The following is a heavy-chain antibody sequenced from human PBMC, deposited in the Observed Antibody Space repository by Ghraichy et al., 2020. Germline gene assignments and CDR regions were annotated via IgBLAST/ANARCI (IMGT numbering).Heavy chain of an antibody. D-gene: IGHD3-10*01. Sequence: SETLSLTCTVSGGSMSSYYWSWIRQPPGKGLEWIGDIYYSGSTIYNPSLKSRVTISVDTSKNQFSLKLTSVTAADTAVYYCARLVYYGSGIPYFDLWGRGTLVTVSS. CDR1: GGSMSSYY. V-gene: IGHV4-59*08. CDR2: IYYSGST. J-gene: IGHJ2*01. CDR3: ARLVYYGSGIPYFDL.